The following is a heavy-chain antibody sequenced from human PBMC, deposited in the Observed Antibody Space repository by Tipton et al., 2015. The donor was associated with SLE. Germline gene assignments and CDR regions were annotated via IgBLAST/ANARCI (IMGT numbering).Heavy chain of an antibody. CDR2: IYTSGST. V-gene: IGHV4-4*07. Sequence: LRLSCTVSGGSISSYYWSWIRQPPGKGLEWIGRIYTSGSTKHNPPLKSRVTMSVDTSKNQFSLKLSSVTAADTAVYYCARGDYYDSSGHDAFDIWGQGTMVTVSS. D-gene: IGHD3-22*01. J-gene: IGHJ3*02. CDR1: GGSISSYY. CDR3: ARGDYYDSSGHDAFDI.